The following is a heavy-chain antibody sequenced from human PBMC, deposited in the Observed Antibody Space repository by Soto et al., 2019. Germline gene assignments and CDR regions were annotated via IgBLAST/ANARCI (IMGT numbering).Heavy chain of an antibody. J-gene: IGHJ4*02. V-gene: IGHV4-59*01. D-gene: IGHD6-13*01. CDR3: ARYRREAVAGYTLDN. CDR1: GGSISSNY. Sequence: SETLSLTCTVSGGSISSNYWTWIRQPPGKGLEWIGYVYNSGSTNYNPSLKSRVTISEDTSKSQFSLKVNSMTAADTAVYYCARYRREAVAGYTLDNWGQGILVTVSS. CDR2: VYNSGST.